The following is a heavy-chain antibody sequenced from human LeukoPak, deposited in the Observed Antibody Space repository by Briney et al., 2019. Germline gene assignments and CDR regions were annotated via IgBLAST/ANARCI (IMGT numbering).Heavy chain of an antibody. V-gene: IGHV1-69*04. J-gene: IGHJ4*02. CDR1: GGTFSSYA. Sequence: SGKVSCKASGGTFSSYAISWVRQAPGQGLEWMGRIIPILGIANYAQKFQGRVTITADKSTSTAYMELSSLRSEDTAVYYCARGGRDSSGYVVFDYWGQGTLVTVSS. CDR2: IIPILGIA. D-gene: IGHD3-22*01. CDR3: ARGGRDSSGYVVFDY.